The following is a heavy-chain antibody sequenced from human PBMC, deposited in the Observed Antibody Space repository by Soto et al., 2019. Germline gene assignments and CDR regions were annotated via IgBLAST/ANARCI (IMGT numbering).Heavy chain of an antibody. CDR1: GGSCSGYY. V-gene: IGHV4-34*01. CDR2: INHSGST. CDR3: ARAAAGIANYGMDV. D-gene: IGHD6-13*01. J-gene: IGHJ6*02. Sequence: ETLSLTCAVYGGSCSGYYWSWIRQPPGKGLEWIGEINHSGSTNYNPSLKSRVTISVDTSKNQFSLKLSSVTAADTAVYYCARAAAGIANYGMDVWGQGTTVTVSS.